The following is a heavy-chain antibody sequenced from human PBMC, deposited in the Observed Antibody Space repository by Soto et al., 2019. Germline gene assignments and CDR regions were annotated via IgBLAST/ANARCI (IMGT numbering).Heavy chain of an antibody. V-gene: IGHV6-1*01. Sequence: PSQTRSLTCAISGDRVSSNSAAWNWVRESPSRGLEWLGRTYYRSKWYNDYAVSVKSRITINPDTYKKQFSLQLNSVTPEDTAVYYCAREVDSSLTLDYWGQGTLVTVSS. J-gene: IGHJ4*02. CDR2: TYYRSKWYN. D-gene: IGHD6-13*01. CDR3: AREVDSSLTLDY. CDR1: GDRVSSNSAA.